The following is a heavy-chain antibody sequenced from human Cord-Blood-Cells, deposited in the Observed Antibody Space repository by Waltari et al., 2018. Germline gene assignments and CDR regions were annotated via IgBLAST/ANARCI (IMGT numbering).Heavy chain of an antibody. V-gene: IGHV5-51*01. Sequence: EVQLVQSGAEVKKPGESLKISCKGSGYTFTSYWIGWVRQMPWKGLERLGITYPGDSATRYTPYFRRQLTISSEMSISTAYLQWSSLRASDTAMYYCAGPANWGTLRDWYFDLWGRGTLVTVSS. CDR1: GYTFTSYW. J-gene: IGHJ2*01. D-gene: IGHD7-27*01. CDR2: TYPGDSAT. CDR3: AGPANWGTLRDWYFDL.